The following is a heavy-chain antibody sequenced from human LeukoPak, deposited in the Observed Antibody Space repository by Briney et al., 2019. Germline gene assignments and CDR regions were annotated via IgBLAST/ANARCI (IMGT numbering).Heavy chain of an antibody. D-gene: IGHD1-1*01. CDR2: INPNSGGT. CDR1: GYTFTGYY. V-gene: IGHV1-2*02. Sequence: ASVKVSCKASGYTFTGYYMHWVRQAPGQGLEWMGWINPNSGGTNYAQKFQGRVTMTRDTSISTAYMELSRLRSDDTAVYYCARDLSPQDWNPWDWWGQGTLVTVSS. J-gene: IGHJ4*02. CDR3: ARDLSPQDWNPWDW.